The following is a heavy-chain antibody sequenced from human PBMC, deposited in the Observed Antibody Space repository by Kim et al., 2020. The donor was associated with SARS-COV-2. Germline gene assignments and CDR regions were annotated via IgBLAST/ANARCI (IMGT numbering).Heavy chain of an antibody. D-gene: IGHD3-10*01. J-gene: IGHJ6*03. Sequence: ASVKVSCKASGYTFTSYDINWVRQATGQGLEWMGWMNPNSGNTGYAQKFQGRVTMTRNTSISTAYMELSSLRSEDTAVYYCAKAKLVQGVFYYYNYMDVWGKGTTVTVS. CDR1: GYTFTSYD. CDR2: MNPNSGNT. V-gene: IGHV1-8*01. CDR3: AKAKLVQGVFYYYNYMDV.